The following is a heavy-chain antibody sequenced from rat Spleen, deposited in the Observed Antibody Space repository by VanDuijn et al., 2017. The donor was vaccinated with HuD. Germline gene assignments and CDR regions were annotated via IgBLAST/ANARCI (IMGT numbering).Heavy chain of an antibody. CDR3: TREGEGGTNY. V-gene: IGHV5-20*01. D-gene: IGHD1-11*01. J-gene: IGHJ2*01. Sequence: EVQLVESGGDLVQPGRSLKLSCAASGFTFNNYAMHWIRQAPGEGLEWVASISYDGGSTYYRDSVKGRFTISRDNAKSSLYLQMDSLRSEDTATYYCTREGEGGTNYWGQGVMVTVSS. CDR1: GFTFNNYA. CDR2: ISYDGGST.